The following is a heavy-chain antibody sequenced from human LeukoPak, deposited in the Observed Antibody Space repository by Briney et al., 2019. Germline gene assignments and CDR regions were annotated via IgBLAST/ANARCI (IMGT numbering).Heavy chain of an antibody. CDR1: GFTFSSYA. CDR3: AHSEVVVVPAAPAG. D-gene: IGHD2-2*01. Sequence: GGSLRLSCAASGFTFSSYAMSWVRQAPGKGLEWVSAISGSGGSTYYADSVKGRFTISRDNSKNTLYLQMNSLRAEDTAVYYCAHSEVVVVPAAPAGWGQGTLVTVSS. CDR2: ISGSGGST. V-gene: IGHV3-23*01. J-gene: IGHJ4*02.